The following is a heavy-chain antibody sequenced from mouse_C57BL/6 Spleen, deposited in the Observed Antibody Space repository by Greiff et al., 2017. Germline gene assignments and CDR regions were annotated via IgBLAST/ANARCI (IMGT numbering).Heavy chain of an antibody. CDR2: IDPENGDT. Sequence: EVQVVESGAELVRPGASVKLSCTASGFNIKDDYMHWVKQRPEQGLEWIGWIDPENGDTEYASKFQGKATITADTSSNTASLQLSSLTSEDTAIYYCATYYGSSPFCDYWGQGTTLTVSS. J-gene: IGHJ2*01. CDR3: ATYYGSSPFCDY. V-gene: IGHV14-4*01. CDR1: GFNIKDDY. D-gene: IGHD1-1*01.